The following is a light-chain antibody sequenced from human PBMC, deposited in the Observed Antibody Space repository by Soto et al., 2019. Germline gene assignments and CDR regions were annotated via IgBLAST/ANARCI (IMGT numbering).Light chain of an antibody. V-gene: IGKV3-15*01. CDR3: QQYNNWPRT. CDR1: QRVSSN. CDR2: DAS. Sequence: EIVMTQSPATLSVSPGERATLSCRASQRVSSNLAWYQQKPGQAPRLLIYDASTRATGIPARFSGSGSGTEFTLTISSLQSEDFAIYYCQQYNNWPRTFGRGTKVEVK. J-gene: IGKJ1*01.